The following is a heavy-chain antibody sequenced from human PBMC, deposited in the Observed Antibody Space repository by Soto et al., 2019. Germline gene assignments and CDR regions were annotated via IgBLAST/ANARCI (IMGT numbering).Heavy chain of an antibody. CDR2: INNAGTT. CDR3: AIRASYYDSSGYFDY. V-gene: IGHV3-66*01. CDR1: GFDASVNY. D-gene: IGHD3-22*01. Sequence: HPGGSLRLSCAASGFDASVNYMTWVRQGPGKGLQWVSVINNAGTTFYADSVKGRFTLSRDNSKNTVYLQMNSLRAEDTAVYYCAIRASYYDSSGYFDYWGQGTLVTVSS. J-gene: IGHJ4*02.